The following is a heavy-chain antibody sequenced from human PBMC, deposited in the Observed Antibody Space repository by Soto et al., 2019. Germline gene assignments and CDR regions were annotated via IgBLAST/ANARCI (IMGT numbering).Heavy chain of an antibody. CDR1: GLTLSSYA. CDR3: ARAGYCISTSCYADYYYYGMDV. CDR2: ISYDGSNK. Sequence: QVQLVESGGGVVQPGRSLRLSCAASGLTLSSYAMDWVRQAPGKGLEWVAVISYDGSNKYYADSVKGRFTISRDNSKNTLYLQMNSLRAEDTAVYYCARAGYCISTSCYADYYYYGMDVWGQGTTVTVSS. V-gene: IGHV3-30-3*01. J-gene: IGHJ6*02. D-gene: IGHD2-2*03.